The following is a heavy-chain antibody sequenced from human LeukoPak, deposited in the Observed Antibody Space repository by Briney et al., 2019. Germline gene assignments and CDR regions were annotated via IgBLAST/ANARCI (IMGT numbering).Heavy chain of an antibody. CDR2: INHSGST. CDR3: ARDGFYDSSGYYYNWVFDY. CDR1: GGSFSGYY. D-gene: IGHD3-22*01. Sequence: SETLSLTCAVYGGSFSGYYWSWIRQPPGKGLEWIGEINHSGSTNYNPSLKSRVTMSVDTSKNQFSLRLSSVTAADTAVYYCARDGFYDSSGYYYNWVFDYWGQGTLVTVSS. V-gene: IGHV4-34*01. J-gene: IGHJ4*02.